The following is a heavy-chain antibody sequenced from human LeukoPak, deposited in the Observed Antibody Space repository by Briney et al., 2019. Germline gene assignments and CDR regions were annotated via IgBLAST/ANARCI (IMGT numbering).Heavy chain of an antibody. J-gene: IGHJ4*02. D-gene: IGHD6-25*01. Sequence: PSETLSLTCTVSGDSISRSTYYWAWIRQPPGKGLEWIGSVYYGRSPYYNPSLESRATISVDTSKNHFSLKMSSVTPADTAVYYCARSSGTGTFSYWGQGTLVTVSS. V-gene: IGHV4-39*02. CDR1: GDSISRSTYY. CDR3: ARSSGTGTFSY. CDR2: VYYGRSP.